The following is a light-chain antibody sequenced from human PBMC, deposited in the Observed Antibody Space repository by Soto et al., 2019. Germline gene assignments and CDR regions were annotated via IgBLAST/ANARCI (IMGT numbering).Light chain of an antibody. CDR3: QHSGT. Sequence: DIQMTQSPSTLSASVGDRVTITCRASQSISTRLAWYQQKPGRAPNLLIYKASDLKTGVPSRFSGSGSGTESTLSLTTLQPEDFATYYCQHSGTFGQGTKVEIK. CDR2: KAS. CDR1: QSISTR. V-gene: IGKV1-5*03. J-gene: IGKJ1*01.